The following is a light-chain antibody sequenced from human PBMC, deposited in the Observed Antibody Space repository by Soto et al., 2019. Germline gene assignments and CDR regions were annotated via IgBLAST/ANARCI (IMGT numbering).Light chain of an antibody. V-gene: IGKV3-20*01. J-gene: IGKJ1*01. Sequence: IVFTHAQATLSSFPFHRFPVSFSSSQYINARLAWYQHRPGQAPRLLIYQTSLRAAGIPARFSASGSGTDFTLTISRLEPEDFAVYYCQQYGSSPTWTFGQGTKVDIK. CDR2: QTS. CDR3: QQYGSSPTWT. CDR1: QYINAR.